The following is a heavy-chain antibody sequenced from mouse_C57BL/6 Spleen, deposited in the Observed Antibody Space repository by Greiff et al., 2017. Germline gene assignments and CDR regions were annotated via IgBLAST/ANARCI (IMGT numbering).Heavy chain of an antibody. CDR3: ARDHGGFAY. V-gene: IGHV5-17*01. J-gene: IGHJ3*01. CDR1: GFTFSDYG. Sequence: EVQLVESGGGLVKPGGSLKLSCAASGFTFSDYGMHWVRQAPEEGLEWVAYISRGSSTIYYADTVKGRFTISRDNAKNTLFLQMTSLRSEDTAMYYCARDHGGFAYWGQGTLVTVSA. CDR2: ISRGSSTI.